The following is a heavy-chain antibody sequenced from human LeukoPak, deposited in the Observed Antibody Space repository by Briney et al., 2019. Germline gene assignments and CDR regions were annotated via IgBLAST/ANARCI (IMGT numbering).Heavy chain of an antibody. CDR2: ISYDGSNK. V-gene: IGHV3-30-3*01. Sequence: PGRSLRLSCAASGFTFSSYAMHWVRQAPGKGLEWVAVISYDGSNKYYADSVKGRFTISRDNSKNTLYLQMNSLRAEDTAVYYCAREGPIAYGDSPYYFDYWAQGPLVTVSS. J-gene: IGHJ4*02. CDR3: AREGPIAYGDSPYYFDY. CDR1: GFTFSSYA. D-gene: IGHD4-17*01.